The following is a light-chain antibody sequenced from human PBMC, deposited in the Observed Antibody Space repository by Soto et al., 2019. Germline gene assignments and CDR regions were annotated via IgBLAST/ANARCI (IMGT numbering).Light chain of an antibody. J-gene: IGKJ1*01. Sequence: DIVMTQSPDSLAVSLGERATINCKSSQSILYSPNNKNYIAWYQQKPGQPPKLLIYWASTRESGVPDRFSGSGCGTDFTLTISSLQAEDVAVYYCQHYLNTPQNFGQGTKVEIK. CDR2: WAS. V-gene: IGKV4-1*01. CDR1: QSILYSPNNKNY. CDR3: QHYLNTPQN.